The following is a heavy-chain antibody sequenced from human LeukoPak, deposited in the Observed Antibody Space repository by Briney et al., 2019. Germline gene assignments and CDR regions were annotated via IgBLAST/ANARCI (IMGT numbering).Heavy chain of an antibody. CDR1: GFTFSSYW. J-gene: IGHJ3*02. V-gene: IGHV3-7*01. CDR2: IRQDGSEK. Sequence: GGSLRLSCAASGFTFSSYWMSWVRQAPGKGLEWVANIRQDGSEKYYVDSVKGRFTISRDNSKNTLYLQMNSLRAEDTAVDYCAKVSHLKAYCGGDCYSAIDIWGQGTMVTVSS. CDR3: AKVSHLKAYCGGDCYSAIDI. D-gene: IGHD2-21*02.